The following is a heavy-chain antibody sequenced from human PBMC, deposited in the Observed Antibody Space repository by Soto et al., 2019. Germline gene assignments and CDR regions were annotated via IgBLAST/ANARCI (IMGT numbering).Heavy chain of an antibody. CDR1: GFTFSSYA. D-gene: IGHD3-10*01. Sequence: GGSLRLSCAASGFTFSSYAMHWVRQAPGKGLEWVAVISYDGSNKYYADSVKGRFTISRDNSKNTLYLQMNSLRAEDTAVYYCARDGDVLLWFGESYYYYYGMDVWGQGTTVTVSS. V-gene: IGHV3-30*04. J-gene: IGHJ6*02. CDR3: ARDGDVLLWFGESYYYYYGMDV. CDR2: ISYDGSNK.